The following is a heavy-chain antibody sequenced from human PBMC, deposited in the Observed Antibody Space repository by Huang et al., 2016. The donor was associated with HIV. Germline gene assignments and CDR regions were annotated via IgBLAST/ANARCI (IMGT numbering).Heavy chain of an antibody. V-gene: IGHV3-30-3*01. J-gene: IGHJ3*02. Sequence: QVQLVESGGGVVQPGRSLRLSCAASGFTLSDYAIHWFRQAPGEGLEWVALRSYDGTDKFYSDSVRGRFTIARDNFNNTLYLQMNSLRHEDTALYYCARFGKRLPMLRGEDVIGDIWGQGTMVIVSS. D-gene: IGHD3-10*01. CDR3: ARFGKRLPMLRGEDVIGDI. CDR2: RSYDGTDK. CDR1: GFTLSDYA.